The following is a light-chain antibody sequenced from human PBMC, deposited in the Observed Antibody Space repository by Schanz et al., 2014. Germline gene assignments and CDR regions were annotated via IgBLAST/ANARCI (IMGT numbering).Light chain of an antibody. CDR1: ISDVGGYDY. CDR3: SSYAGSIYV. J-gene: IGLJ1*01. CDR2: DLT. V-gene: IGLV2-11*01. Sequence: QSALTQPRSVSGSPGQSVPLSCTGTISDVGGYDYVSWYQQHPGRAPKLMIYDLTRRPSGVPDRFSGSKSGNTASLTISGLQAEDEADYYCSSYAGSIYVFGTGTKLTVL.